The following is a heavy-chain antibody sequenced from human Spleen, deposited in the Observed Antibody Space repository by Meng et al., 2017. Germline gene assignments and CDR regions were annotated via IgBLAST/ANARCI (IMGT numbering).Heavy chain of an antibody. CDR1: GLTFTAAW. J-gene: IGHJ6*02. D-gene: IGHD4-23*01. CDR2: IKSKARGETR. V-gene: IGHV3-15*01. CDR3: MADASTVAPHYYNGMDI. Sequence: GESLKISCAVSGLTFTAAWMAWVRQAPGKGLEWVARIKSKARGETRDDAAHVKGRITSSSEESKNMAYLQMNSLKTEDTAVYYCMADASTVAPHYYNGMDIWGHGTMVTVSS.